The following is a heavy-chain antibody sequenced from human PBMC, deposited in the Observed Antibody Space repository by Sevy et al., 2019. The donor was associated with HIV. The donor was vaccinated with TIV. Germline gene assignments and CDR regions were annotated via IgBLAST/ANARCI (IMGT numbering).Heavy chain of an antibody. CDR1: GYTLTQLS. CDR2: FDPEDGET. V-gene: IGHV1-24*01. J-gene: IGHJ4*02. D-gene: IGHD3-22*01. CDR3: ATTKDYYDKSAYPFDY. Sequence: ASVKVSCKVSGYTLTQLSMHWVRQAPGKGLEWMASFDPEDGETIYAQKFQGRVTMTEDTSTDTAYMELSSLRSEDTAVYYCATTKDYYDKSAYPFDYWGQGTLVTVSS.